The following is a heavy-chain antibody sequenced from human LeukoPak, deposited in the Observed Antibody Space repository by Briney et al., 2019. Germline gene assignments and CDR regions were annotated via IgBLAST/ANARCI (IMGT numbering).Heavy chain of an antibody. D-gene: IGHD3-22*01. CDR1: GASISSGYY. CDR2: IYHSGST. V-gene: IGHV4-38-2*02. Sequence: SETLSLTCSVSGASISSGYYWGWIRQPPGKGLEWIGSIYHSGSTYYNPSLKSRVTISVDTSKNQFSLKLSSVTAADTAVYYCARSVMIVVFDAFDIWGQGTMVTVSS. J-gene: IGHJ3*02. CDR3: ARSVMIVVFDAFDI.